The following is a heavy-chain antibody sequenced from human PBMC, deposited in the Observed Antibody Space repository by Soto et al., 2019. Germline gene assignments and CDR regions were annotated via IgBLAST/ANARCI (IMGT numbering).Heavy chain of an antibody. Sequence: SETLSITCIVSGGTISSFDWSWIRQPPGKGLEWIGYIYYSGSTNYTPSLKSRVTISVDTSNSPFPPKLSSVTPADTAVYYCARGNYGDYFAYWGQETLVTVSS. CDR1: GGTISSFD. CDR3: ARGNYGDYFAY. CDR2: IYYSGST. J-gene: IGHJ4*02. V-gene: IGHV4-59*01. D-gene: IGHD4-17*01.